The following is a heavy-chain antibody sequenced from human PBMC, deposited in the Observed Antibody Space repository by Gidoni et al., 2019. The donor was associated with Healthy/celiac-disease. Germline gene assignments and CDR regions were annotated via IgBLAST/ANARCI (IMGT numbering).Heavy chain of an antibody. CDR3: ARDLGYYGGHCMDV. V-gene: IGHV4-30-4*01. CDR2: IYYSGTT. Sequence: QVQLQESGPGLVKPSQTLSLTCTVSGGSISSSDYYWRWIRQPPGKGLEWIGYIYYSGTTYYNPSLKSRVTISVDTSKNQFSLKLSSVAAADTAVYYCARDLGYYGGHCMDVWGQGTTVTVSS. J-gene: IGHJ6*02. D-gene: IGHD3-10*01. CDR1: GGSISSSDYY.